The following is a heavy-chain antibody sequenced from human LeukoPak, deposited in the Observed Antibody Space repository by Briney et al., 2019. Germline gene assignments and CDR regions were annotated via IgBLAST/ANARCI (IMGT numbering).Heavy chain of an antibody. J-gene: IGHJ6*02. V-gene: IGHV3-30-3*01. Sequence: GGSLRLSCAASGFTFSSYATHWVRQAPGKGLEWVAVISYDGSNKYYADSVKGRFTISRDNSKNTLYLQMNSLRAEDTAVYYCARSPPRYSSSWYLNYYYYYGMDVWGQGTTVTVSS. CDR2: ISYDGSNK. CDR3: ARSPPRYSSSWYLNYYYYYGMDV. D-gene: IGHD6-13*01. CDR1: GFTFSSYA.